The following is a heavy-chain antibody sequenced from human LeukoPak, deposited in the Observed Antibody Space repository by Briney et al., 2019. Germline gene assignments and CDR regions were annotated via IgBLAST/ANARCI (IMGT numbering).Heavy chain of an antibody. CDR2: ISYDGSNK. Sequence: GGSLRLSCAASGFTFSSYAMHWVRQAPGKGLEWVAVISYDGSNKYYADSVKGRFTISRDNSKNTLYLQMNSLRAEDTAVYYCARDLAIVGATYYHYGMDVWGQGTTVTVSS. J-gene: IGHJ6*02. CDR3: ARDLAIVGATYYHYGMDV. D-gene: IGHD1-26*01. V-gene: IGHV3-30-3*01. CDR1: GFTFSSYA.